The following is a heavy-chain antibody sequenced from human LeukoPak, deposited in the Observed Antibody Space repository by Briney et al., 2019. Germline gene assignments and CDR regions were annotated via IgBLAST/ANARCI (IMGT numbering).Heavy chain of an antibody. J-gene: IGHJ4*02. D-gene: IGHD3-10*01. CDR3: ARDQDYYGSGTPSYQFDY. CDR2: INLSGST. Sequence: SETLSLTRAVYGGSFNGYYWSWVRQPPGEGLEWNGEINLSGSTNYNSSLKSRIIISVDTSKNQFSLKLSSVTAADTAMYYCARDQDYYGSGTPSYQFDYWGQGTLVTVSS. V-gene: IGHV4-34*01. CDR1: GGSFNGYY.